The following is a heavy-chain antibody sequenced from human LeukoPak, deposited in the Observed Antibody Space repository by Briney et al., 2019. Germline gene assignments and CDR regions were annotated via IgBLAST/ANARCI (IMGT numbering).Heavy chain of an antibody. D-gene: IGHD3-9*01. CDR2: IRYDGSIN. Sequence: GGSLRLSCAASGFTSSSYGMHWVRQAPGEGRGWVTFIRYDGSINYYADSVKGRFTISRDSSKNTLCLQMNSLRAEDTAVYYCAKGPYYNILTGYRKGGAFDVWGRGTMVTVSS. CDR1: GFTSSSYG. CDR3: AKGPYYNILTGYRKGGAFDV. V-gene: IGHV3-30*02. J-gene: IGHJ3*01.